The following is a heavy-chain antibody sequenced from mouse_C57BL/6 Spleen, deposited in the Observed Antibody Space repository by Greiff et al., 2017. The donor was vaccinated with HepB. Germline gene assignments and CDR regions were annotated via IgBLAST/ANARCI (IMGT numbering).Heavy chain of an antibody. CDR3: ARDPGGYGSSRYAMDY. V-gene: IGHV5-4*01. Sequence: DVMLVESGGGLVKPGGSLKLSCAASGFTFSSYAMSWVRQTPEKRLEWVATISDGGSYTYYPDNVKGRFTISRDNAKNNLYLQMSHLKSEDTAMYDWARDPGGYGSSRYAMDYWGQGTSVTVSS. D-gene: IGHD1-1*01. J-gene: IGHJ4*01. CDR1: GFTFSSYA. CDR2: ISDGGSYT.